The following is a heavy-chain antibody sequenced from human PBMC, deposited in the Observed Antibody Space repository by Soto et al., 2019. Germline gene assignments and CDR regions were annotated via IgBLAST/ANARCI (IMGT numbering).Heavy chain of an antibody. J-gene: IGHJ4*02. CDR3: AKVVIYRSPSTY. CDR1: GFTFSSYA. D-gene: IGHD6-6*01. Sequence: PGGSLRLSCAASGFTFSSYAMSWVRQAPGKGLEWVSGISESGGTTYYADSVKGRFTISRDNSKNTLYLQMNSLRAEDTAVYYCAKVVIYRSPSTYWGPGTLVTVSS. V-gene: IGHV3-23*01. CDR2: ISESGGTT.